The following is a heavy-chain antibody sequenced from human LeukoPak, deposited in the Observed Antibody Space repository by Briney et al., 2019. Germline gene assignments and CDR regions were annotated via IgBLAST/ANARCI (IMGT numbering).Heavy chain of an antibody. CDR1: GYTFTNYC. D-gene: IGHD3-10*01. V-gene: IGHV1-46*01. CDR3: ARAMVRGLSNPFDS. J-gene: IGHJ4*02. CDR2: INPSGGST. Sequence: ASVKVSCKASGYTFTNYCLHWVRQAPGQGLEWMGMINPSGGSTTYAQKFQGRVTMTRDTSTSTVYMELSSLRSEDTAVYYCARAMVRGLSNPFDSWGQGTLVTVSS.